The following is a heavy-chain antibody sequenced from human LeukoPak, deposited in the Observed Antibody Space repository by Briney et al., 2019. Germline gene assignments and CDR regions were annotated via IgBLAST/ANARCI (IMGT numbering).Heavy chain of an antibody. CDR2: ISGSGGST. CDR3: AKDREYYGAGSFDY. CDR1: GFTFSGYA. Sequence: PGGSLRLSCAASGFTFSGYAMSWVRQAPGKGLEWVSAISGSGGSTHYADSVKARFTISRDNSKNTLYLQMNSLRAEDTAVYHCAKDREYYGAGSFDYWGQGTLVTVSS. J-gene: IGHJ4*02. D-gene: IGHD3-10*01. V-gene: IGHV3-23*01.